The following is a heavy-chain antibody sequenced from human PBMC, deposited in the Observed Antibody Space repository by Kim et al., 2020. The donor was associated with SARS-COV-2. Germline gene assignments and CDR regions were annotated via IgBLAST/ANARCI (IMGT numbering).Heavy chain of an antibody. V-gene: IGHV4-34*01. Sequence: SETLSLTCAVYGGSFSGYYWSWIRQPPGKGLEWIGEINHSGSTNYNPSLKSRVTISVDTSKNQFSLKLSSVTAADTAVYYCARARSGSGSWAGPNYYYYYDMDVWGRGTTVTVSS. CDR3: ARARSGSGSWAGPNYYYYYDMDV. CDR2: INHSGST. D-gene: IGHD3-10*01. J-gene: IGHJ6*02. CDR1: GGSFSGYY.